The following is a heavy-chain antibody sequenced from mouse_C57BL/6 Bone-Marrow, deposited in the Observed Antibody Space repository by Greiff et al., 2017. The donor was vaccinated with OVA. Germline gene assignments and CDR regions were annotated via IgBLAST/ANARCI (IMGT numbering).Heavy chain of an antibody. D-gene: IGHD1-1*02. J-gene: IGHJ4*01. CDR3: ARSGNYGLRMDY. CDR2: ILPGSGST. V-gene: IGHV1-9*01. CDR1: GYTFTGYW. Sequence: QVQLQQSGAELMKPGASVTLSCKATGYTFTGYWIEWVKQRPGHGLEWLGEILPGSGSTNYNAKFKGKATFTADTSSNTAYMQLSSLTTEDSAIYYCARSGNYGLRMDYWVQGTSVTVSS.